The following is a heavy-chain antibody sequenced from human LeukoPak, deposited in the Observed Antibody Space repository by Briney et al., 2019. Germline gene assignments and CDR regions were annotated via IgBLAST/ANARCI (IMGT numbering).Heavy chain of an antibody. D-gene: IGHD3-22*01. V-gene: IGHV3-48*03. J-gene: IGHJ4*02. CDR1: GFTFSSYE. CDR2: IGGSGDSI. CDR3: ARVPTYYDISGYYYY. Sequence: GGSLRLSCAASGFTFSSYEMNWVRQAPGKGLEWVSSIGGSGDSIYYADSVKGRFTISRDNAKNSLYLQMNSLRAEDTAVYYCARVPTYYDISGYYYYWGQGTLVTVSS.